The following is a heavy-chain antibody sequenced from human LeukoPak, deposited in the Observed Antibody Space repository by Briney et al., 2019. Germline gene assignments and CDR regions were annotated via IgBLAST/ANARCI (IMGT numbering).Heavy chain of an antibody. CDR2: ISGSGGST. CDR1: GFTFSSYA. J-gene: IGHJ6*03. CDR3: AKGLGGGYCSGGSCYQTNINYYYMDV. D-gene: IGHD2-15*01. Sequence: GGSLRLSCAASGFTFSSYAMSWVRQAPGKGLEWVSAISGSGGSTYYADSVKGRFTISRDNSKNTLYLPMNSLRARDTAVYYCAKGLGGGYCSGGSCYQTNINYYYMDVWGKGTTVTVSS. V-gene: IGHV3-23*01.